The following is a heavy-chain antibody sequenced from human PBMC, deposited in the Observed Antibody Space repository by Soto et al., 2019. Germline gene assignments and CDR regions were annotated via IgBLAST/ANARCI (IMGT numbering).Heavy chain of an antibody. CDR1: GYTFTCNY. J-gene: IGHJ6*02. V-gene: IGHV1-2*04. CDR2: INPNSGGT. D-gene: IGHD3-3*01. CDR3: ARDHGITTYGVYSMYYYGMDV. Sequence: PVEASCKAPGYTFTCNYMHWVRQAPGQGLEWMGWINPNSGGTNYAQKFQGWVTMTRDTSISTAYMELSRLRSDDTAVYYCARDHGITTYGVYSMYYYGMDVWGHGTTVTVSS.